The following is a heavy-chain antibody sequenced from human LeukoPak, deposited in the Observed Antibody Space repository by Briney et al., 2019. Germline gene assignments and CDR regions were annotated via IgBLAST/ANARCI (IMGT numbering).Heavy chain of an antibody. CDR2: MLDTVTT. D-gene: IGHD5-18*01. Sequence: SETLSLSCAVSGASMNTHYWSWIRQPPGKGLEWIGYMLDTVTTKDNPSLKSRFTLSADTSKNQFSLRLCSVTAADTAVYYCATIKRGNIFGYFDFWGQGIPVTVSS. CDR3: ATIKRGNIFGYFDF. CDR1: GASMNTHY. V-gene: IGHV4-59*11. J-gene: IGHJ4*02.